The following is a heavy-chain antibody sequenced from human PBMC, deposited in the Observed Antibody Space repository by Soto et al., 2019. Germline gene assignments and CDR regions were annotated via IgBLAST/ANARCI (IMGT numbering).Heavy chain of an antibody. Sequence: EVQLLESGGASVQPGGSLRLSCAASGFTFSSYAMSWVRQAPGKGLEWVSAISISGDSTYYADSVKGRFTVSRDDSKNTLYLQMNSLRAEDTAVYYCAKGAPSSSGWSDFDYWGQGTLVTVSS. CDR3: AKGAPSSSGWSDFDY. V-gene: IGHV3-23*01. J-gene: IGHJ4*02. CDR2: ISISGDST. CDR1: GFTFSSYA. D-gene: IGHD6-19*01.